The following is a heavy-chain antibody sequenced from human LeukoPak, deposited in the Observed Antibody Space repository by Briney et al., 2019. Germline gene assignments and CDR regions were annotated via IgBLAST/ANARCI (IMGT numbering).Heavy chain of an antibody. CDR3: ATWQYYYDSSGYSGDAFDI. CDR2: IDSSVSCT. J-gene: IGHJ3*02. Sequence: GESLSISCQGSGYSFPSYWISWVRHMPAKGLEWMGMIDSSVSCTNSSPSFQGHVTISADKSISTAYLQWSSLKASDTAMYYCATWQYYYDSSGYSGDAFDIWGQGTMVTVSS. D-gene: IGHD3-22*01. CDR1: GYSFPSYW. V-gene: IGHV5-10-1*01.